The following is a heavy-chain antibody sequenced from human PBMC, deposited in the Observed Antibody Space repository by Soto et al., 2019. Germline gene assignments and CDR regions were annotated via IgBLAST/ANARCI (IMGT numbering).Heavy chain of an antibody. V-gene: IGHV1-69*01. CDR3: VRGGSGSRGDY. J-gene: IGHJ4*02. CDR1: GGAFSNFA. Sequence: QVQLVQSGAEMKKPGSSVKVSCKTSGGAFSNFAVSWVRQAPGQGLEWVGGITPILGTPSYAQKFQSRVTLTADVSTTSGYMEITRLTSEDTALYYCVRGGSGSRGDYWGQGTLVTVSS. CDR2: ITPILGTP. D-gene: IGHD3-10*01.